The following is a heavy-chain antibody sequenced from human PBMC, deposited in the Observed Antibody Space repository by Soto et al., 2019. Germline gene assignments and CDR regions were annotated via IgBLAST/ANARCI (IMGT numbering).Heavy chain of an antibody. D-gene: IGHD2-15*01. CDR1: GYTFTSYG. CDR3: AREGRDIVVVVAATTEAYFDY. Sequence: ASVKVSCKASGYTFTSYGISWVRQAPGQGLEWMGWISAYNGNTNYAQKLQGRVTMTTDTSTSTAYMELRSLRSDDTAVYYCAREGRDIVVVVAATTEAYFDYWGQGTLVTVSS. CDR2: ISAYNGNT. J-gene: IGHJ4*02. V-gene: IGHV1-18*01.